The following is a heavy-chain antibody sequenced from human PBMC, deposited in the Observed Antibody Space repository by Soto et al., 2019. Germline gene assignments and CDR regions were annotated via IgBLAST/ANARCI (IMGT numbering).Heavy chain of an antibody. CDR2: INSDGSVS. CDR1: GFTFSNYW. V-gene: IGHV3-74*01. D-gene: IGHD2-15*01. J-gene: IGHJ6*03. Sequence: EVQLVESGGGLVQPGGSLRLSCVASGFTFSNYWMYWVRQAPGEGLVWVSRINSDGSVSSYADSVKGRLTISRDNVKNTLYPQMDSLRAEDTAVYYCARGDCVGGTCYSLAGSSYYYMDVWGKGTTVTVFS. CDR3: ARGDCVGGTCYSLAGSSYYYMDV.